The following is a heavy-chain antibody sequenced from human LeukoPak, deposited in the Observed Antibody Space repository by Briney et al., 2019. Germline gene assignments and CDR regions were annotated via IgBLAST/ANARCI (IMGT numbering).Heavy chain of an antibody. V-gene: IGHV3-7*01. CDR2: MKRDGSEV. CDR1: GFTFSTYW. CDR3: ARYTEYYFDY. J-gene: IGHJ4*02. D-gene: IGHD2-2*02. Sequence: GGSLRLSCAASGFTFSTYWMTWVRQAPGKGLEWVANMKRDGSEVYYVNSVKGHFTISRDNAKNSLYLQMNSLRAEDTAVYYCARYTEYYFDYWGQGTLVTVSS.